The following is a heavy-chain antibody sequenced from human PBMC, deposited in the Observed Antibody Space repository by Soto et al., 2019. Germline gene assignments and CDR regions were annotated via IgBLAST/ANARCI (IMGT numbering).Heavy chain of an antibody. J-gene: IGHJ4*02. CDR3: AREPLT. CDR2: IYYSDTS. CDR1: GGSISSGGYY. Sequence: QVQLQESGPGLVKPSQTLSLTCTVSGGSISSGGYYWNWIRQHPGKGLEWIAYIYYSDTSYYNPSLKSRVTISVDTSEDQFSLKLSSVTAANTAVYYGAREPLTWGQGTLVTVSS. V-gene: IGHV4-31*03.